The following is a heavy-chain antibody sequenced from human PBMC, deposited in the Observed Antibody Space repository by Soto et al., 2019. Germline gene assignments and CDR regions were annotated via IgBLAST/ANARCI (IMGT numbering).Heavy chain of an antibody. CDR2: IIPIFGTA. J-gene: IGHJ6*02. V-gene: IGHV1-69*01. CDR3: ARAGRIGSSWYENYYYGMDV. D-gene: IGHD6-13*01. CDR1: GGTFSSYA. Sequence: QVQLVQSGAEVKKPGSSVKVSCTASGGTFSSYAISWVRQAPGQGLEWMGGIIPIFGTANYAQKFQGRVTITADESTNTAYMELSSLRSEDTAVYYCARAGRIGSSWYENYYYGMDVWGQGTTVTVSS.